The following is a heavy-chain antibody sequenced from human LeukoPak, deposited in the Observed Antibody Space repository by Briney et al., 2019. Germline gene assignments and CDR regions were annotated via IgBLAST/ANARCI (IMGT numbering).Heavy chain of an antibody. J-gene: IGHJ4*02. D-gene: IGHD3-10*01. CDR1: GFAFSSYA. CDR2: MSNDGVNR. V-gene: IGHV3-30-3*01. CDR3: ARGLLWFGGFGEYYFDY. Sequence: GGSLRLSCAASGFAFSSYAMRWVRQAPGKGLEWVAVMSNDGVNRFYAGSVKGRFTISRDNSKNTLFLQMNSLGPEDTAVYYCARGLLWFGGFGEYYFDYWGQGTLVTVSS.